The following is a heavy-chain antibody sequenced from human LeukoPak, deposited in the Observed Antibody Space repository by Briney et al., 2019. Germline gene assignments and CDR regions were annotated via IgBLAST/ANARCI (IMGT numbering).Heavy chain of an antibody. Sequence: PSETLSLTCTVSGGSISSYYWSWIRQPPGKGLEWIGYIYYSGSTNYNPSLKSRVTISVDTSKNQFSLKLSSVTAADTAVYYCAGYLVVAVAGDDAFDIWGQGTMVTVFS. CDR2: IYYSGST. D-gene: IGHD6-19*01. J-gene: IGHJ3*02. V-gene: IGHV4-59*01. CDR1: GGSISSYY. CDR3: AGYLVVAVAGDDAFDI.